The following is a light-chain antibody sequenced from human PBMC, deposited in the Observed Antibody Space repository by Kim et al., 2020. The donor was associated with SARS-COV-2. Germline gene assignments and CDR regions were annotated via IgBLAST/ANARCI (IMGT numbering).Light chain of an antibody. Sequence: TVTLTCACSTAAVTTSHYPNWFQQKPGQAPRALIYSTMNKHSWTPARFSASLLGGKAAMTLSGVQAEDEVEYYCLLYYGGALLFGGGTQLTVL. CDR3: LLYYGGALL. J-gene: IGLJ2*01. CDR2: STM. V-gene: IGLV7-43*01. CDR1: TAAVTTSHY.